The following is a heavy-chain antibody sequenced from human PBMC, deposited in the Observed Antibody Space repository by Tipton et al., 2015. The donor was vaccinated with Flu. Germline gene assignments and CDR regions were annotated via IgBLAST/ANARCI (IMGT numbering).Heavy chain of an antibody. Sequence: PGLVKPSETLSLTCSVSGGSVSVPGYYWTWIRQPPGKGLEYIGQISYSGDSNNNPSLKSRVTILLDSSKNSFSLKLTSVTPADTAMYYCARGGGGNPNDYWGQGTLVTVSS. V-gene: IGHV4-61*08. CDR1: GGSVSVPGYY. CDR2: ISYSGDS. J-gene: IGHJ4*02. CDR3: ARGGGGNPNDY. D-gene: IGHD4-23*01.